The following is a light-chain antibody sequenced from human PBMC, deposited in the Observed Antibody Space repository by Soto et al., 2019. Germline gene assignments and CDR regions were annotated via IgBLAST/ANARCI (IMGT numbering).Light chain of an antibody. CDR1: QSLTKNY. CDR2: AAS. J-gene: IGKJ4*01. Sequence: EIVLTQSPGTLSLSPGERATLSSRASQSLTKNYLAWYQQKPGQAPRLLIYAASSRATGIPDRFSGSGSETDFTLTIRRLEPEDCAVYYCQQYGSSLPVTFGGGTNVEIK. V-gene: IGKV3-20*01. CDR3: QQYGSSLPVT.